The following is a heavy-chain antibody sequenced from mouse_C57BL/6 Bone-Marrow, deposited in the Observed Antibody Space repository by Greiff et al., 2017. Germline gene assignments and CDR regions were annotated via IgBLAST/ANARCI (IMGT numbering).Heavy chain of an antibody. CDR1: GYTFTSYW. Sequence: QVQLQQPGAELVKPGASVKMSCKASGYTFTSYWISWVKQRPGQGLEWIGNIYTGCGSTNYNEKFKGKATLTVDTSSSTAYLQLSRLTSEDSAVYYCARCGTRVVYDFGGWGQGTTVTVAS. CDR2: IYTGCGST. J-gene: IGHJ2*01. V-gene: IGHV1-55*01. D-gene: IGHD1-1*02. CDR3: ARCGTRVVYDFGG.